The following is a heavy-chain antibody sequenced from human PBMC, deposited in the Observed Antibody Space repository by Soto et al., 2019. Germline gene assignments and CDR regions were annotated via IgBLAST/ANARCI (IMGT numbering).Heavy chain of an antibody. CDR1: GYSVSSSDYY. J-gene: IGHJ6*02. V-gene: IGHV4-39*01. D-gene: IGHD2-15*01. CDR2: MLYSGLT. CDR3: APLSVSLSGPYGIHV. Sequence: TLSLTCSVSGYSVSSSDYYWAWIRQPPGKGLEWIGSMLYSGLTYYNPSLKSRVTLSVDTSKNQFSVRLNSVTASDTAVYYCAPLSVSLSGPYGIHVWGQGTTVTVS.